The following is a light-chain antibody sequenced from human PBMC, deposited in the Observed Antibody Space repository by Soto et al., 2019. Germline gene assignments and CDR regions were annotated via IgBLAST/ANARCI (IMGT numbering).Light chain of an antibody. CDR3: CSYAGRSTWDVV. CDR2: EGF. CDR1: SSDIDTYNY. Sequence: QSALTQPPSASGSPGQSVTISCTGTSSDIDTYNYVSWYQFHPGKAPKLLIFEGFKRPSGVSNRFSGSKSGSTASLTISGLQAEDEADYYCCSYAGRSTWDVVFGGGTKLTVL. V-gene: IGLV2-23*01. J-gene: IGLJ2*01.